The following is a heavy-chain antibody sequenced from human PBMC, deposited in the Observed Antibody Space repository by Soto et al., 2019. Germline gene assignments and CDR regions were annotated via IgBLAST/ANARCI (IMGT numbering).Heavy chain of an antibody. CDR3: ARGRYGDY. CDR1: GYTFTSYG. Sequence: QVHLVQSGAEVKKPGASVKVSCKASGYTFTSYGITWVRQAPGQGLEWMGWISAHNGNTDYAQKLQGRVIVTRDTSASTAYMELRSGISDDTAVYYCARGRYGDYWGQGALVTVSS. J-gene: IGHJ4*02. CDR2: ISAHNGNT. D-gene: IGHD1-1*01. V-gene: IGHV1-18*01.